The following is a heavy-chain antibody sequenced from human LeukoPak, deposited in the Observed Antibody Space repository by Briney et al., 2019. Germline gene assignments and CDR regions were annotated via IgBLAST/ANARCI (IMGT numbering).Heavy chain of an antibody. CDR1: GGSFSGYF. Sequence: SETLSLTCAVYGGSFSGYFWSWIRQPPGKGLEWIGEINHSGSTNYNPSLKSRVTISVDTSKNQFSLKVTSVTAADTAVYYCARRGKVDSGWQYDYWGQGTLVTVSS. V-gene: IGHV4-34*01. CDR2: INHSGST. D-gene: IGHD6-19*01. CDR3: ARRGKVDSGWQYDY. J-gene: IGHJ4*02.